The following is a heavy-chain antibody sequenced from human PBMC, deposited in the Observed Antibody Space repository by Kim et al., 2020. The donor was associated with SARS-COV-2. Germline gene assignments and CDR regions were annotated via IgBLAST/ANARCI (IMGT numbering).Heavy chain of an antibody. D-gene: IGHD3-3*02. J-gene: IGHJ4*02. CDR1: GFTFTNYW. Sequence: GGSLRLSCAASGFTFTNYWIHWVRQIPGKGPVWVSSVGGDGGSRYYADSVKGRFTTSRDNANNMVYLQMNSLRVDDTAIYYCTSIFAYWGQGALVSVSS. CDR3: TSIFAY. CDR2: VGGDGGSR. V-gene: IGHV3-74*01.